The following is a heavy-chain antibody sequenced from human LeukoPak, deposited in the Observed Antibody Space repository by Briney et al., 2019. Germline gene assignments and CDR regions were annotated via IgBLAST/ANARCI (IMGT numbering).Heavy chain of an antibody. V-gene: IGHV3-9*01. J-gene: IGHJ4*02. CDR2: ISWNSGSI. CDR3: AKDRTGWLQFGFGY. Sequence: GGSLRLSCAASGFTFDDYTMHWVRQAPGKGLEWVSGISWNSGSIGYAYSVKGRFTISRDNAKNSLYLQMDSLRAEDTALYYCAKDRTGWLQFGFGYWGQGTLVTVSS. CDR1: GFTFDDYT. D-gene: IGHD5-24*01.